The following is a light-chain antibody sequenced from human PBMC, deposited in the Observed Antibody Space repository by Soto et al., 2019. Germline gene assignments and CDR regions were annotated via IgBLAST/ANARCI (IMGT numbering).Light chain of an antibody. V-gene: IGKV1-5*01. CDR1: QSISSW. CDR3: QKYNSYLWT. Sequence: DIQMTQAPSTLSASVVDRVTITCRASQSISSWLAWYQQKPGKAPKLLIYDASSLESGVPSRFSGSGSGTEFTLTISSLQPDDFATYYCQKYNSYLWTFGQGTKVDIK. CDR2: DAS. J-gene: IGKJ1*01.